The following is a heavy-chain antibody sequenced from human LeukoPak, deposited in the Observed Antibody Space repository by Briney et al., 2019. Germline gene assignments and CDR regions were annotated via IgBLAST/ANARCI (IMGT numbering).Heavy chain of an antibody. CDR1: GFTFSSYS. J-gene: IGHJ4*02. Sequence: GGSLRLSCAASGFTFSSYSMNWVRQAPGKGLEWVANIKQDGSEKYYVDSVRGRFTISRDNATNSLYLQMNSLRAEDTAVYYCARDLNYFDYWGQGTLVTVSS. V-gene: IGHV3-7*01. CDR3: ARDLNYFDY. CDR2: IKQDGSEK.